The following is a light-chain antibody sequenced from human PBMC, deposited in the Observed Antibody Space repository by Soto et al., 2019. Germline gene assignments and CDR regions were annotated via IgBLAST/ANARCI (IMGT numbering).Light chain of an antibody. CDR3: QQYGSSPRT. CDR1: QSVRTTV. J-gene: IGKJ5*01. V-gene: IGKV3-20*01. Sequence: EIVMTQSPATLSVSPGERATLSCRASQSVRTTVAWYQQRPGQAPRLLIYDASTRAAGIPDRFSGSGSGADFTLTISRLEPEDFAVYYCQQYGSSPRTFGQGTRLEIK. CDR2: DAS.